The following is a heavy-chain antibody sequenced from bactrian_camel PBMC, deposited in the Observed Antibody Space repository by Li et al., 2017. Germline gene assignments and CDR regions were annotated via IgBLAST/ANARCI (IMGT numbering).Heavy chain of an antibody. D-gene: IGHD3*01. V-gene: IGHV3S40*01. J-gene: IGHJ4*01. CDR2: INSGGSMT. CDR3: AADPRGSGY. CDR1: GFTFSSYV. Sequence: VQLVESGGGYVQPGGSLRLSCNASGFTFSSYVMSWVRQAPGRGLEWVSGINSGGSMTDYADSVKGRFTMFRDNAKNMLYLQMNSLKTEDTAVYHCAADPRGSGYWGQGTQVTVS.